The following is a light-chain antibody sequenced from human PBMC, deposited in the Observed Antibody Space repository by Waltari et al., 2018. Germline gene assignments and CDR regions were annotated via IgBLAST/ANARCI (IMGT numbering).Light chain of an antibody. Sequence: DIQMTQSPSTLSASVGDRVTISCRASQSVGTWLAWYLQKPGKAPKLLIYMASSLESGVPSRFSGSGAWTEFTLTISSLQPDDFATYSCQQYSSFSTFGQGTKVDI. CDR3: QQYSSFST. CDR2: MAS. CDR1: QSVGTW. J-gene: IGKJ2*01. V-gene: IGKV1-5*03.